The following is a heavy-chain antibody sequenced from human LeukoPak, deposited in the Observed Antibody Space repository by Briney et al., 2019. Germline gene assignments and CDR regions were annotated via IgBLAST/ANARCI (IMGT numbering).Heavy chain of an antibody. CDR1: GGSTSSGGYY. CDR3: ARMYQLLSNWFDP. V-gene: IGHV4-31*03. J-gene: IGHJ5*02. Sequence: SQTLSLTCTVSGGSTSSGGYYWSWIRQHPGKGLEWIGYIYYSGSTYYNPSLKSRVTISVDTSKNQFSLKLSSVTAADTAVYYCARMYQLLSNWFDPWGQGTLVTVSS. D-gene: IGHD2-2*01. CDR2: IYYSGST.